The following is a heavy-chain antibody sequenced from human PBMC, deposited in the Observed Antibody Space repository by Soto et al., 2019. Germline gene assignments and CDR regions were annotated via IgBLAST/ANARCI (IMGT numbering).Heavy chain of an antibody. D-gene: IGHD6-13*01. V-gene: IGHV1-18*01. CDR1: GYTFTSSG. J-gene: IGHJ4*02. Sequence: QVQLVQSGAEVKKPGAPVKVSCKASGYTFTSSGISWVRQAPGQGLERMGWISAYNGDTNYAQKLQGRVTMTTDTSTSTAYMELRSLRSDDTAVYYCARDWAAAGPSDYWGQGTLVTASA. CDR3: ARDWAAAGPSDY. CDR2: ISAYNGDT.